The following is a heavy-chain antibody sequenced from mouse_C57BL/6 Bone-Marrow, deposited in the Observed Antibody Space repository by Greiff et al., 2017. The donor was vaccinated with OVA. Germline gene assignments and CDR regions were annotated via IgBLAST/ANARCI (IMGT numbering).Heavy chain of an antibody. CDR2: IYPGSGNT. CDR3: ARSGSNFSFDY. V-gene: IGHV1-76*01. D-gene: IGHD2-5*01. CDR1: GYTFTDYY. J-gene: IGHJ2*01. Sequence: QVQLKESGAELVRPGASVKLSCKASGYTFTDYYINWVKQRPGQGLEWIARIYPGSGNTYYNEKFKGKATLTAEKSSSTAYMQLSSLTSEDSAVYFCARSGSNFSFDYWGQGTTLTVSS.